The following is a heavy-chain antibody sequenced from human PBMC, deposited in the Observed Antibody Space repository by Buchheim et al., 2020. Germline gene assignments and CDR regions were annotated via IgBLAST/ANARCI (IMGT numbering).Heavy chain of an antibody. Sequence: QVQLVESGGGVVQPGRSLRLSCAASGFTFSSYGMHWVRQAPGKGLEWVAVISYDGSNKYYADSVKGRFTIPSDNSKNRLYLPMNSLRVEDTAVYYCAKDLIILGGFGDYYMDVWGKGTT. CDR2: ISYDGSNK. V-gene: IGHV3-30*18. CDR1: GFTFSSYG. D-gene: IGHD3-10*01. CDR3: AKDLIILGGFGDYYMDV. J-gene: IGHJ6*03.